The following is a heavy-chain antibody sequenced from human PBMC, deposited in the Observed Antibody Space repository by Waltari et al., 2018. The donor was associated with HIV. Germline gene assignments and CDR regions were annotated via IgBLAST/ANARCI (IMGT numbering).Heavy chain of an antibody. CDR3: AKGSMIVVATFGFDY. CDR2: ISYDGSNK. Sequence: QVQLVESGGGVVQPGRSLRLSCAASGFTFSSYGMHWVRQAPGKGLEWVAVISYDGSNKYYADSVKGRFTISRDNSKNTLYLQMNSLRAEDTAVYYCAKGSMIVVATFGFDYWGQGTLVTVSS. V-gene: IGHV3-30*18. D-gene: IGHD3-22*01. CDR1: GFTFSSYG. J-gene: IGHJ4*02.